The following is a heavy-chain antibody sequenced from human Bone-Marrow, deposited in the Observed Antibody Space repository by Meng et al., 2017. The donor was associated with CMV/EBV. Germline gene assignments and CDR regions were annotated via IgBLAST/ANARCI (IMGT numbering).Heavy chain of an antibody. V-gene: IGHV1-18*01. CDR2: ISAYNGNT. CDR1: GYTFTSYG. CDR3: ARARIRRYGPREVDY. D-gene: IGHD5-24*01. J-gene: IGHJ4*02. Sequence: ASVKVSCKASGYTFTSYGISWVRQAPGQGLEWMGWISAYNGNTNYAQKLQGRVTMTTDTSTSTAYMELRSLRSDDTAVYYCARARIRRYGPREVDYWGQGTLVTVSS.